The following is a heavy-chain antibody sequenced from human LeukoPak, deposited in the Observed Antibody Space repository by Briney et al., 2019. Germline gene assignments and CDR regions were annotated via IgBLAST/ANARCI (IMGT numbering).Heavy chain of an antibody. CDR1: GYSFTSYG. Sequence: ASVKVSCKASGYSFTSYGISWVRQAPGQGLEWMGWIRAYNGNTKYAQNFQGRVTMTTDTATSTAYMELRSLRSDDTAVYYCVSGSGSYYQSRTDYWGQGTLVTVSS. V-gene: IGHV1-18*01. J-gene: IGHJ4*02. CDR2: IRAYNGNT. CDR3: VSGSGSYYQSRTDY. D-gene: IGHD3-10*01.